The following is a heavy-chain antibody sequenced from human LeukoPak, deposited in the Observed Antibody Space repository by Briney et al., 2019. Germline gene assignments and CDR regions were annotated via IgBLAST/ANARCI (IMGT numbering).Heavy chain of an antibody. CDR2: IYPGDSDT. J-gene: IGHJ4*02. Sequence: GESLKISCKGSGYSFTTYWIGWGRQMPGKGLEGMGIIYPGDSDTRYSPSFQGQVTISADKSISTAYLQWSSLKASDTAMYYCARQGAYCGGDCYSEIVYWGQGTLVTGSS. CDR3: ARQGAYCGGDCYSEIVY. V-gene: IGHV5-51*01. CDR1: GYSFTTYW. D-gene: IGHD2-21*02.